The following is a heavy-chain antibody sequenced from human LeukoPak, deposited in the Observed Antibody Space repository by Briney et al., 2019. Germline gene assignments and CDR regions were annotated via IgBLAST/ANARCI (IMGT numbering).Heavy chain of an antibody. V-gene: IGHV5-51*01. J-gene: IGHJ4*02. CDR2: IYPGDSDT. CDR3: ARQGYPTPWYRNDYFDY. CDR1: GYSFTSYW. Sequence: PGESLKISCKGSGYSFTSYWIGWVRQMPGKGLEWMGIIYPGDSDTRYSPSFQGQVTISADKSISTAYLQWSSLKASDTAMYYCARQGYPTPWYRNDYFDYWGQGTLVTVSS. D-gene: IGHD1-14*01.